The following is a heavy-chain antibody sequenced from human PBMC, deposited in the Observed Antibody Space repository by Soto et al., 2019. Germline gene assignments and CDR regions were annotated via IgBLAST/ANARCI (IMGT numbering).Heavy chain of an antibody. Sequence: ETLSLTCSVSGGSIMSYYWTWIRQAAGKGQEWIGRIYTTGSTNYNPSLKGRVTMSVDTSKNQFSLRLSSVTAADTAVYYCARDLGRDGIDVRGQGTTVTVSS. CDR2: IYTTGST. D-gene: IGHD2-15*01. J-gene: IGHJ6*02. CDR1: GGSIMSYY. V-gene: IGHV4-4*07. CDR3: ARDLGRDGIDV.